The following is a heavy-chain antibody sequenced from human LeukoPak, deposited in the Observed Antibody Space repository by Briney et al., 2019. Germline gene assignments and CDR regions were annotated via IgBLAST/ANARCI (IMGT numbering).Heavy chain of an antibody. V-gene: IGHV3-64D*06. D-gene: IGHD6-19*01. CDR3: VKDRGSSGWSPFAY. CDR1: GFIFSVST. J-gene: IGHJ4*02. CDR2: ISTAGRST. Sequence: SGGSLRLSCAASGFIFSVSTMHCVRHAPGKGLEFVSSISTAGRSTYYADSAKGRFAISRDDFNSTVYLHMSSLRPEDTAMYYCVKDRGSSGWSPFAYWGQGTLVTVSS.